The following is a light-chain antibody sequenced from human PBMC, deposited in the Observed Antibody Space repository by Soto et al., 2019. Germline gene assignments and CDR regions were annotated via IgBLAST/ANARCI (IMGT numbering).Light chain of an antibody. CDR2: AAS. CDR1: QSISSY. J-gene: IGKJ5*01. CDR3: QQSYSTSIT. Sequence: IQITHSPSSLSASVIDRVTITCRASQSISSYLNWYQQKPGKAPKLLIYAASSLQSGVPSRFSGSGSGTDFTLTISSLQPEDFATYYCQQSYSTSITFGQGTRLE. V-gene: IGKV1-39*01.